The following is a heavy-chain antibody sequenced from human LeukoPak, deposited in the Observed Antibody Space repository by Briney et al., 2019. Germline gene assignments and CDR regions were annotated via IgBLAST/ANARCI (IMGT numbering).Heavy chain of an antibody. D-gene: IGHD2-8*02. CDR1: GFTFSTYA. CDR3: TKLPSAWWLGNYFDY. V-gene: IGHV3-23*01. J-gene: IGHJ4*02. CDR2: ISSTSVST. Sequence: GGSLRLSCAASGFTFSTYAMSWVRKAPGKGMEWVSAISSTSVSTYYADSVKGRFTISRGNSNNPLFLQMNSLRAEDTAIYYCTKLPSAWWLGNYFDYWGQGTLVTVSS.